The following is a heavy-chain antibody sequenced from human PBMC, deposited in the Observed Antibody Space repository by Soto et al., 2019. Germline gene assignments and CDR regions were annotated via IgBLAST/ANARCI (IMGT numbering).Heavy chain of an antibody. V-gene: IGHV3-21*01. J-gene: IGHJ4*02. CDR1: GFTFSSYS. CDR2: ISSSSSYI. CDR3: XXXXXXXXXXXXEY. Sequence: EVQLVESGGGLVKPGGSLRLSCAASGFTFSSYSMNWVRQAPGKGLEWVSSISSSSSYIYYADSVKGRFTISRDNAKNSLYLQMNSLRAEDTAXXXXXXXXXXXXXXXXEYWGQGTLVTVSS.